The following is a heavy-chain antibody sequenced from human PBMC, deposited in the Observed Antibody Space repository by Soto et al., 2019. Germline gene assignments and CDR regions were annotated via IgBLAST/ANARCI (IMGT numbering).Heavy chain of an antibody. D-gene: IGHD6-13*01. J-gene: IGHJ4*02. CDR3: AKEGAYSSSWYFDY. Sequence: QVQLVESGGGVVQPGRSLRLSCAASGFTFSSYGMHWVRQAPGKGLERVAVISYDGSNKYYADSVKGRFTISRDNSKNTLYLQMNSLRAEDTAVYYCAKEGAYSSSWYFDYWGQGTLVTVSS. V-gene: IGHV3-30*18. CDR2: ISYDGSNK. CDR1: GFTFSSYG.